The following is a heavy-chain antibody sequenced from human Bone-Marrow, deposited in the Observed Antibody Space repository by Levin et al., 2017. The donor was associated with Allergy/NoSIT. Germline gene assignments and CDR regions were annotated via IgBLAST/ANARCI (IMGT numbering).Heavy chain of an antibody. J-gene: IGHJ4*02. CDR1: GFTFSGYW. D-gene: IGHD3-16*01. CDR2: INRDGGDG. CDR3: ARNGGWSVEF. Sequence: GGSLRLSCASSGFTFSGYWMAWVRQAPGKGLEWVANINRDGGDGYYVDSVKGRFTISRDNARNSLVLQMNSLRAEDTAAYYCARNGGWSVEFWGQGTLVTVSS. V-gene: IGHV3-7*02.